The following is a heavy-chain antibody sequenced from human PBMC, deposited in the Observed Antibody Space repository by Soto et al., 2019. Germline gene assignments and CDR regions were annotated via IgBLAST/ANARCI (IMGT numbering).Heavy chain of an antibody. CDR1: GFTFSSYS. V-gene: IGHV3-21*01. CDR2: ISSSSSYI. CDR3: ARFPHLGYCSSTSCYTAYYFDY. D-gene: IGHD2-2*02. J-gene: IGHJ4*02. Sequence: VQLVESGGGLVKPGGSLRLSCAASGFTFSSYSMNWVRQAPGKGLEWVSSISSSSSYIYYADSVKGRFTISRDNAKNSLYLQMNSLRAEDTAVYYCARFPHLGYCSSTSCYTAYYFDYWGQGTLVTVSS.